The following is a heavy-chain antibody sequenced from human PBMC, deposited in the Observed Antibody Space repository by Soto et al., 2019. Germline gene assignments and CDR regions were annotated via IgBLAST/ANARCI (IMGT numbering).Heavy chain of an antibody. CDR2: IYPGDSDT. J-gene: IGHJ6*02. CDR1: GCGFTADW. V-gene: IGHV5-51*07. D-gene: IGHD3-10*01. CDR3: AGGGVRGVITRTRDYYGMDV. Sequence: VASLKVSCKGSGCGFTADWVAWVKKMPGKGLKWMGIIYPGDSDTRYSPSFQGQVTISADKSISTAYLQWSSLKASDTAMYYCAGGGVRGVITRTRDYYGMDVWGQGTPVTVSS.